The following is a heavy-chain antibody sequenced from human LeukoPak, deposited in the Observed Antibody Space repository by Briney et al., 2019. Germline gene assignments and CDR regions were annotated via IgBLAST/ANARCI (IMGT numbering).Heavy chain of an antibody. Sequence: PGGSLRLSCAASGFTFSSYSMNWVRQAPGKGLEWVSSISSSSSYIYYADSVKGRFTISRDNAKNSLFLQMNSLRVEDTAVYYCARGWGGFDYWGQGTLVTVSS. CDR2: ISSSSSYI. J-gene: IGHJ4*02. V-gene: IGHV3-21*01. CDR1: GFTFSSYS. CDR3: ARGWGGFDY. D-gene: IGHD3-16*01.